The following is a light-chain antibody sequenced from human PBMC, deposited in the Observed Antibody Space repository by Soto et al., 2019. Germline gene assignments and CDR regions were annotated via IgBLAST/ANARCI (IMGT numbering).Light chain of an antibody. J-gene: IGLJ2*01. CDR3: QSYDSSLSVV. CDR2: GNS. V-gene: IGLV1-40*01. Sequence: QSVLTQPPSVSGAPGQRVTISCTGSSSNIGAGYDVHWYQQLPGTAPKLLIYGNSNRPSGVPDRFSVSKSGTSASLDITGLQDEDEADYYCQSYDSSLSVVFGGGTKLTVL. CDR1: SSNIGAGYD.